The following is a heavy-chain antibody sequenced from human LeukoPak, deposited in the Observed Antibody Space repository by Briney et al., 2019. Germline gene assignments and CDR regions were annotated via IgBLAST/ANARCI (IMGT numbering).Heavy chain of an antibody. CDR2: IYHIGST. V-gene: IGHV4-38-2*01. J-gene: IGHJ4*02. CDR3: ARAGWIITSGIDY. Sequence: SETRSLTCGVSGYSISRGYYWAWIRQPPGKGLEWIGTIYHIGSTYYTPSLGSRVTISVDTSKNEFSLNLKSVTAADTAVYYCARAGWIITSGIDYWGQGALVTVSS. CDR1: GYSISRGYY. D-gene: IGHD3-10*01.